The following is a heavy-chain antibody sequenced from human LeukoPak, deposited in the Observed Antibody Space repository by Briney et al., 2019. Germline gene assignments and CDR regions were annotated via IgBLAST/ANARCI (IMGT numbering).Heavy chain of an antibody. CDR3: ARVRSSPLDYFDY. J-gene: IGHJ4*02. CDR1: GGSFSGYY. CDR2: INHSGST. D-gene: IGHD6-13*01. Sequence: PSETLSLTCAVYGGSFSGYYWSWIRQPPGKGLERIGEINHSGSTNYNPSLKSRVTISVDTSKNQFSLKLSSVTAADTAVYYCARVRSSPLDYFDYWGQGTWSPSPQ. V-gene: IGHV4-34*01.